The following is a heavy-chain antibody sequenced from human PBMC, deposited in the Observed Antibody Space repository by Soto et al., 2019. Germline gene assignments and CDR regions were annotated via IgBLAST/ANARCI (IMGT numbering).Heavy chain of an antibody. V-gene: IGHV4-59*08. CDR2: IYYSGST. CDR3: ARRYGSAIDY. J-gene: IGHJ4*02. CDR1: GGSFSPNY. Sequence: PSETLSLTCRLSGGSFSPNYWGWFRQPPGKGLEWIGYIYYSGSTNCNPSLKSRVTISVDTSKNQFSLKLSSVTAADTAVYYCARRYGSAIDYWGQGTLVTVSS. D-gene: IGHD1-26*01.